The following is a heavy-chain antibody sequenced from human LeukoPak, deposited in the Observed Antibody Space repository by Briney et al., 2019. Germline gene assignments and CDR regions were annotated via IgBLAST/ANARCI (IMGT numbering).Heavy chain of an antibody. V-gene: IGHV4-59*01. CDR1: GGSISSYY. Sequence: PETLSLTCTVSGGSISSYYWSWIRQPPGKGLEWIGYIYYSGSTNYNPSLKSRVTISVDTSKNQFSLKLSSVTAADTVVYYCAREGVRSRAFDIWGQGTMVTVSS. D-gene: IGHD4/OR15-4a*01. CDR2: IYYSGST. J-gene: IGHJ3*02. CDR3: AREGVRSRAFDI.